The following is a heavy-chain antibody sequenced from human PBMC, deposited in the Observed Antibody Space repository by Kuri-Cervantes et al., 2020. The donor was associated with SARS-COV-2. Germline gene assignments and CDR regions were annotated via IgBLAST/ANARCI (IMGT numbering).Heavy chain of an antibody. D-gene: IGHD3-16*01. V-gene: IGHV3-49*04. Sequence: GGSLRLSCAASGFTFSSYSMNWVRQAPGKGLEWVGFIRSKAYGGTTEYAASVKGRFTISRDDSKSIAYLQMNSLKTEDTAVYYCTWGIGDGWGFDYWGQGTLVTVSS. CDR3: TWGIGDGWGFDY. CDR2: IRSKAYGGTT. CDR1: GFTFSSYS. J-gene: IGHJ4*02.